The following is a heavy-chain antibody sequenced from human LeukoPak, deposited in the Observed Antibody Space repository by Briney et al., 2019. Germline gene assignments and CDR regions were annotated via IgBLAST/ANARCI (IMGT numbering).Heavy chain of an antibody. CDR1: GFTFSSFA. CDR2: ISGSGDST. Sequence: GGSLRLSCAASGFTFSSFALSWVRQAPGKGLEWVSSISGSGDSTYYLESVKGRFTISRDNSESTLYLQMNSLRADDTAVYYCAKDRRYYYDSSGYYGEFDYWGQGTLVTVSS. D-gene: IGHD3-22*01. J-gene: IGHJ4*02. V-gene: IGHV3-23*01. CDR3: AKDRRYYYDSSGYYGEFDY.